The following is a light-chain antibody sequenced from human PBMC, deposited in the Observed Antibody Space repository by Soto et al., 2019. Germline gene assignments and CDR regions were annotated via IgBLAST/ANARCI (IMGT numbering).Light chain of an antibody. J-gene: IGKJ2*01. CDR3: QQYNNWPMYT. V-gene: IGKV3-15*01. CDR1: QSVSNN. Sequence: EIVMTQSPATLSVSPGERATLSCRASQSVSNNLAWYQHKPGQAPRLLIYGASTRATGIPARFSGSGSGTEFTLTISSLQSEDFAVYYCQQYNNWPMYTFGQGTKLEIK. CDR2: GAS.